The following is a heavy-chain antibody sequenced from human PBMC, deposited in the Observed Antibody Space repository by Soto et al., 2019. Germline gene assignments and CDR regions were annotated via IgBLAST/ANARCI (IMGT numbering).Heavy chain of an antibody. J-gene: IGHJ5*02. CDR3: ARGPPRRYCSSTSCYGRWFDP. D-gene: IGHD2-2*01. V-gene: IGHV4-34*01. CDR1: GGSFSGYY. Sequence: LSLTCAVYGGSFSGYYWSWIRQPPGKGLEWIGEINHSGSTNYNPSLKSRVTISVDTSKNQFSLKLSSVTAADTAVYYCARGPPRRYCSSTSCYGRWFDPWGQGTLVTVSS. CDR2: INHSGST.